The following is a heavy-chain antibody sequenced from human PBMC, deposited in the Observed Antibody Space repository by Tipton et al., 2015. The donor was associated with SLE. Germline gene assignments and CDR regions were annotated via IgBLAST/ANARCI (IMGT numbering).Heavy chain of an antibody. CDR3: ARRDYSSGWDYFDH. J-gene: IGHJ4*02. CDR1: GGSFGRYF. D-gene: IGHD6-19*01. Sequence: TLSLTCTVSGGSFGRYFWSWIRQPPGKGLEWIGHIQITATTNYNPSLKSRVTISVDTAKNQYSLKVNSVTAADTAVYFCARRDYSSGWDYFDHWGQGTLVTVSS. CDR2: IQITATT. V-gene: IGHV4-59*01.